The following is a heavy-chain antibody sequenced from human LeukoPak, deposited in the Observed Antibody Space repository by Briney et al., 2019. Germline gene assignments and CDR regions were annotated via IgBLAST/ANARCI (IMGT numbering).Heavy chain of an antibody. CDR2: INPSGGST. CDR1: GYTFTSYY. J-gene: IGHJ3*02. V-gene: IGHV1-46*01. D-gene: IGHD3-3*01. Sequence: GASVKVSCKASGYTFTSYYMHWVRQAPGQGLEWMGIINPSGGSTSYAQKFQGRVTMTRDTSTSTVYMELSSLRSEDTAVYYCARNQKALDYDFWSGYGPHGAFDIWGQGTMVTVSS. CDR3: ARNQKALDYDFWSGYGPHGAFDI.